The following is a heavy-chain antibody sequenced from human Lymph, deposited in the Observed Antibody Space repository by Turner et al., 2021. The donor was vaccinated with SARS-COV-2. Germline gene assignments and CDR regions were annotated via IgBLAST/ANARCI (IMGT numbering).Heavy chain of an antibody. CDR2: TIPLLAIA. CDR1: GGTFSSSA. Sequence: QVQLVQSGAEVKKPGSSVKVSCKASGGTFSSSAISWVRQAPGQGRAWMGGTIPLLAIANYAQKFQGRVRITADKSTSTAYMELSSLRSEDTAVYFCARIAAPGMGGGVHYYYYAMDVWGQGTTVTVSS. J-gene: IGHJ6*02. V-gene: IGHV1-69*10. D-gene: IGHD6-13*01. CDR3: ARIAAPGMGGGVHYYYYAMDV.